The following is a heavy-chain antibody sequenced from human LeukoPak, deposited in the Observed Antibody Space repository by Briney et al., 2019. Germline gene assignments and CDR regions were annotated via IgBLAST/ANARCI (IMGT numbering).Heavy chain of an antibody. Sequence: SETLSLTCTVSGGSISSYYWSWIRQPPGKGLEWIGYIYYSGSTNYNPSLKSRVTISVDTSKNQFSLKLSSVTAADTAVYYCARAVGDCSGGSCHSELGYWFDPWGQGTLVTVSS. V-gene: IGHV4-59*01. CDR3: ARAVGDCSGGSCHSELGYWFDP. J-gene: IGHJ5*02. D-gene: IGHD2-15*01. CDR1: GGSISSYY. CDR2: IYYSGST.